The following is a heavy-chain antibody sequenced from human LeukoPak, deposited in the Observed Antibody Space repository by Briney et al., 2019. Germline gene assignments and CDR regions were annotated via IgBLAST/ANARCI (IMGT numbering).Heavy chain of an antibody. CDR3: ARGFRNSPFDC. J-gene: IGHJ4*02. V-gene: IGHV3-20*04. Sequence: GGSLRLSCEASGFTFDDYGMSWVRQLPGKGLEWVSGINRNGDSTDYADSVKGRFTISRDNAKNSHFLQMNSLRVEDTALYYCARGFRNSPFDCWGQGTLVTVSS. CDR2: INRNGDST. CDR1: GFTFDDYG. D-gene: IGHD2/OR15-2a*01.